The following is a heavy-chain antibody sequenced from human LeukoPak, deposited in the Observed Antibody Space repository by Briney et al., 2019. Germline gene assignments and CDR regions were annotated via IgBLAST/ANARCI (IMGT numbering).Heavy chain of an antibody. Sequence: ASVKVSCXASGGTFSSYAISWVRQAPGQGLEWMGGIIPIFGTANYAQKFQGRVTITTDESTSTAYMELSSLRSEDTAVYYCARGGGGNSVGYWGQGTLVTVSS. CDR2: IIPIFGTA. J-gene: IGHJ4*02. D-gene: IGHD4-23*01. V-gene: IGHV1-69*05. CDR3: ARGGGGNSVGY. CDR1: GGTFSSYA.